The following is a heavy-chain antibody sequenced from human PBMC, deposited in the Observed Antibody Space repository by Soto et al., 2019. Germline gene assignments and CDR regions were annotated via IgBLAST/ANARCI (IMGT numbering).Heavy chain of an antibody. CDR3: ARPPVGISMKLVAFEI. Sequence: ETLSLTCTVSGGSISSSSYYWGWIRQPPGKGLEWIGSIYYSGSTYYNPSLKSRVTISVDTSKNQFSLKLSSVTAADTAVYYCARPPVGISMKLVAFEIWGQGTMVTVSS. D-gene: IGHD1-20*01. J-gene: IGHJ3*02. CDR2: IYYSGST. CDR1: GGSISSSSYY. V-gene: IGHV4-39*01.